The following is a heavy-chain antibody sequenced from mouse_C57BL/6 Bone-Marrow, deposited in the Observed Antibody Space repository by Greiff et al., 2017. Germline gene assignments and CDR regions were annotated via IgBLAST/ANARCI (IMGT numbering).Heavy chain of an antibody. CDR3: AIRGSSRYWYFDV. CDR1: GFNIKNTY. Sequence: EVQLQESVAELVRPGASVKLSCTASGFNIKNTYMHWVKQRPEQGLEWIGRIDPANGNTKYAPKFQGKATITADTSSNTAYLQLSSLTSEDTAIYSCAIRGSSRYWYFDVWGTGTTVTVSA. J-gene: IGHJ1*03. V-gene: IGHV14-3*01. D-gene: IGHD1-1*01. CDR2: IDPANGNT.